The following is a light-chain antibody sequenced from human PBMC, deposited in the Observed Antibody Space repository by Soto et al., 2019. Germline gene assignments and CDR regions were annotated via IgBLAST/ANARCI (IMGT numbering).Light chain of an antibody. CDR3: QQYDNLPPLT. CDR2: DAS. J-gene: IGKJ4*01. V-gene: IGKV1-33*01. Sequence: DIQMTQSPSSLSASVGDRVTITCQASQDISNYLSWYQQKPGKAPKLLIYDASNLEAGAPSRFSGSGAGTDVTFTISSLQPEDIATYYCQQYDNLPPLTFGGGTKVEIK. CDR1: QDISNY.